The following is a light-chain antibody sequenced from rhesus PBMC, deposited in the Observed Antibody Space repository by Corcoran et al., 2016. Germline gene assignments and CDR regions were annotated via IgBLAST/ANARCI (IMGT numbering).Light chain of an antibody. CDR3: LQRSNWPHT. J-gene: IGKJ1*01. CDR1: QSVGSS. CDR2: SAS. V-gene: IGKV3-24*04. Sequence: EIVMTQSPATLSLSPGERATLSCRASQSVGSSVSWYQQKPGQAPRLLIFSASYRATGLPDKFSGSGSGTDFTLTISSLEREEVAVYYCLQRSNWPHTFGQGTKVEIK.